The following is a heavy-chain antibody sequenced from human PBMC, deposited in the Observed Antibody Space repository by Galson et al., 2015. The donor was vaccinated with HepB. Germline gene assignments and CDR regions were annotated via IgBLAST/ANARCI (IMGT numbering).Heavy chain of an antibody. CDR2: IYSGGST. J-gene: IGHJ2*01. CDR3: ARDYYDSSGYSDWYFDL. D-gene: IGHD3-22*01. CDR1: GFTVSSNY. Sequence: SLRLSCAASGFTVSSNYMSWVRQAPGKGLEWVSVIYSGGSTYYADSVKGRFTISRDNSKNTLYLQMNSLRAEDTAVYYCARDYYDSSGYSDWYFDLWGRGTLVTVSS. V-gene: IGHV3-66*01.